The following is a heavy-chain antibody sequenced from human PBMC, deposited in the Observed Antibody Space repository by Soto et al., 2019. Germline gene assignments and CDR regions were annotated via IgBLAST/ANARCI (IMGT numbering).Heavy chain of an antibody. CDR1: GVTVSTSA. D-gene: IGHD3-10*01. Sequence: QVQLVQSGAEVKMPGSSVKVSCKASGVTVSTSAISWVRQAPGQGLEWMGVIILILGTTSYAQKFQGRVTIPADEASRTAYMALSSLRPAATAVYYCAITLEVIIASDYCFYGMDVWGQGTRVTVSS. CDR2: IILILGTT. V-gene: IGHV1-69*01. J-gene: IGHJ6*02. CDR3: AITLEVIIASDYCFYGMDV.